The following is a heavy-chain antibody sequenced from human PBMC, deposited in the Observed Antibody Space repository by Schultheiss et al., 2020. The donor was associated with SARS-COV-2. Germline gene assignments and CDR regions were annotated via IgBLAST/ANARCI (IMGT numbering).Heavy chain of an antibody. J-gene: IGHJ4*02. Sequence: SETLSLTCTVSGYSISSGYYWSWIRQPPGKGLEWIGYIHYSGSTNYNPSLKSRVTISVDTSKNQFSLKLRSVTAADTAVYYCARQYYDFWSRIDYWGQGTLVTVSS. V-gene: IGHV4-61*01. D-gene: IGHD3-3*01. CDR3: ARQYYDFWSRIDY. CDR2: IHYSGST. CDR1: GYSISSGYY.